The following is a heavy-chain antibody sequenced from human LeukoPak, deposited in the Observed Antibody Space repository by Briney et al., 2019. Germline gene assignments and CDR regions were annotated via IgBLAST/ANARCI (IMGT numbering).Heavy chain of an antibody. V-gene: IGHV4-59*12. J-gene: IGHJ5*02. CDR2: IYYTGST. CDR3: AASGRAAAGYNWFDP. Sequence: SETLSLTCTVSGGSISRDYWSWIRQPPGKGLEWIGYIYYTGSTNYNPSLKSRVTISVDTSKNQFSLKLSSVTAADTAVYYCAASGRAAAGYNWFDPWGQGTLVTVSS. CDR1: GGSISRDY. D-gene: IGHD6-13*01.